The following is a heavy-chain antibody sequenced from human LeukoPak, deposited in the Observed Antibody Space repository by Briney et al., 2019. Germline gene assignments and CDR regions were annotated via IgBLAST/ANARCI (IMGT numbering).Heavy chain of an antibody. V-gene: IGHV4-34*01. J-gene: IGHJ4*02. CDR3: ARMGGYSHGYAY. CDR1: GGSFSGYY. D-gene: IGHD5-18*01. CDR2: INHSGST. Sequence: SEALSLTCAVYGGSFSGYYWSWIRQPPGKGLEWIGEINHSGSTKYNPSLKSRVSISIDTSKNQFSLKLSSVTAADTAVYYCARMGGYSHGYAYWGQGTLVTVSS.